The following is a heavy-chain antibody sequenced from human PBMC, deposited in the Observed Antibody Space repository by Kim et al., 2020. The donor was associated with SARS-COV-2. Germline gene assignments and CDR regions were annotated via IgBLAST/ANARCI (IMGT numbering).Heavy chain of an antibody. D-gene: IGHD5-18*01. Sequence: YANKFQRWVTMTRDTSNSTAYMELSRLRSDDTAVYYCARSDTAMSFWFDPWGQGTLVTVSS. J-gene: IGHJ5*02. CDR3: ARSDTAMSFWFDP. V-gene: IGHV1-2*04.